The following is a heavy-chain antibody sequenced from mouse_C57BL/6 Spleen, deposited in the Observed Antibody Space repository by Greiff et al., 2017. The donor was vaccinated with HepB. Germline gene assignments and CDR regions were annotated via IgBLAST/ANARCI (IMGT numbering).Heavy chain of an antibody. D-gene: IGHD1-1*01. V-gene: IGHV1-81*01. CDR2: IYPRSGNT. CDR1: GYTFTSYG. CDR3: ARAHYYGSSQGYFDV. J-gene: IGHJ1*03. Sequence: LVESGAELARPGASVKLSCKASGYTFTSYGISWVKQRTGQGLEWIGEIYPRSGNTYYNEKFKGKATLTADKSSSTAYMELRSLTSEDSAVYFCARAHYYGSSQGYFDVWGTGTTVTVAS.